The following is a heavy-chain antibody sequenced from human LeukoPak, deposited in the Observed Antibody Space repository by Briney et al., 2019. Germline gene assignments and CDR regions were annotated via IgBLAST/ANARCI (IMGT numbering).Heavy chain of an antibody. Sequence: GSLRLSCAASGFTFSSYSMNWVRQAPGKGLEWVSSISSSSSYIYYADSVKGRFTISRDNAKDSLYLQMNSLRAEDTAVYYCARGGDCSSTSCYQPTYYYYYYGMDVWGQGTTVTVSS. V-gene: IGHV3-21*01. CDR3: ARGGDCSSTSCYQPTYYYYYYGMDV. J-gene: IGHJ6*02. CDR2: ISSSSSYI. D-gene: IGHD2-2*01. CDR1: GFTFSSYS.